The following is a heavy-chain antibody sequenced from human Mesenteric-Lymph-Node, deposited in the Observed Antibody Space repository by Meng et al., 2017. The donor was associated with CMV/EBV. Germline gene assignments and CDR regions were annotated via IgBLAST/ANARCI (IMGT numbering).Heavy chain of an antibody. D-gene: IGHD3-10*01. CDR3: AKRITLVRGRIMDYYAMDV. CDR1: GFSFNTYR. J-gene: IGHJ6*02. CDR2: INSDGSAT. V-gene: IGHV3-74*01. Sequence: GESLKISCAVSGFSFNTYRMHWVRQAPGKGLVWVSRINSDGSATNYADSVKGRFTISRDNAENTLYLQMNSLRDEDTAVYYCAKRITLVRGRIMDYYAMDVWGQGTTVTVSS.